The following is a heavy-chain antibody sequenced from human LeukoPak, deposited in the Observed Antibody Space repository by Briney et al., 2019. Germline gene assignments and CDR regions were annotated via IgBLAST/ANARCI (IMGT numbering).Heavy chain of an antibody. D-gene: IGHD6-13*01. J-gene: IGHJ4*02. CDR3: ANSAGIAAAGYYFDY. Sequence: GGSLRLSCAASGFTFSSYAMSWVRQAPGKGLEWVSAIRGSGGSTYYAYSVKGRFTISRDNSKNTLYLQMNSLRAEDTAVYYCANSAGIAAAGYYFDYWGQGTLVTVSS. CDR1: GFTFSSYA. V-gene: IGHV3-23*01. CDR2: IRGSGGST.